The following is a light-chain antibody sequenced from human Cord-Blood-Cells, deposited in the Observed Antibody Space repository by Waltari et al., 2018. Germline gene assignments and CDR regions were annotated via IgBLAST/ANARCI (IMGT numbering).Light chain of an antibody. CDR3: QQYGSSPLT. J-gene: IGKJ4*01. Sequence: EIVLTPSPGTPSLSPGERATLSCRASQSVSSSYLAWYQQKPGQAPRLLIYGASSRATGIPDRFSGSGSGTDFTLTISRLEPEDFAVYYCQQYGSSPLTFGGGTKVEIK. CDR1: QSVSSSY. CDR2: GAS. V-gene: IGKV3-20*01.